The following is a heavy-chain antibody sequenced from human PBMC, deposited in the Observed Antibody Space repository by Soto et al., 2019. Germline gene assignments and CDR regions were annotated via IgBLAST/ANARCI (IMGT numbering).Heavy chain of an antibody. J-gene: IGHJ5*02. CDR1: GGSISSYY. CDR2: MYNTGST. CDR3: ARELPNFRVNWFDP. Sequence: SETLSLTCTVSGGSISSYYWSWIRQPAGKELEWVGRMYNTGSTNYNPSLKSRVTMSVDTSKRQISLKLSSVTAADTAVYYCARELPNFRVNWFDPWGQGTLVTVSS. V-gene: IGHV4-4*07. D-gene: IGHD7-27*01.